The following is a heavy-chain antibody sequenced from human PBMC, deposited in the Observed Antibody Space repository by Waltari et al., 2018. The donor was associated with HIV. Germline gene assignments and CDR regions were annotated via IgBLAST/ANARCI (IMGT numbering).Heavy chain of an antibody. Sequence: QLQLHESGPGLVKPSETLSLTCIVSGFSISSNNYYWGWIRQPPGKGLEWIGNIFYSGTTNYSPSLESRVTISIDTSKSQFSLNLDSVTAADTAIYYCARHKNRGSYFPVDFWGQGTLVAVSS. D-gene: IGHD1-26*01. V-gene: IGHV4-39*07. J-gene: IGHJ4*02. CDR2: IFYSGTT. CDR1: GFSISSNNYY. CDR3: ARHKNRGSYFPVDF.